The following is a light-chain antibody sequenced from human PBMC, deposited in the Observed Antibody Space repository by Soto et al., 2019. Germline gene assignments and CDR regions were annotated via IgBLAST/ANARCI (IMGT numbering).Light chain of an antibody. Sequence: QSVRTQPPSASGSPGQSVTISCTGTSSDVGGYNYVSWYQQHPGKAPKLMIYEVSKRPSGVPDRFSGSKSGNTASLTVSGLQAEDEADYYCTSYAGSNNFFYVFGTGTKVTVL. CDR2: EVS. CDR1: SSDVGGYNY. CDR3: TSYAGSNNFFYV. J-gene: IGLJ1*01. V-gene: IGLV2-8*01.